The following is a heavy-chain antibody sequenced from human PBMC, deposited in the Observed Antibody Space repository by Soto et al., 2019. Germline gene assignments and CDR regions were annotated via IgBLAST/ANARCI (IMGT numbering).Heavy chain of an antibody. CDR3: AREVGIQLWYGMDV. J-gene: IGHJ6*02. D-gene: IGHD5-18*01. V-gene: IGHV1-3*01. CDR1: GYTFTSYA. CDR2: INVGNGNT. Sequence: QVQLVQSGAEVKKPGASVKVSCKASGYTFTSYAMHWVRQAPGQRLEWMGWINVGNGNTKYSQKFQGRVTITRDTSASTAYMELSSLRSEDTAVYYCAREVGIQLWYGMDVWGQGTTVTVSS.